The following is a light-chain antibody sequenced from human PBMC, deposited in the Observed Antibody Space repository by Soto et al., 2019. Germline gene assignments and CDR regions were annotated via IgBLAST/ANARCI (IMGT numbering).Light chain of an antibody. J-gene: IGLJ1*01. V-gene: IGLV2-14*01. Sequence: QSALTQPASVSGSPGQSITISCTGTSSDVGDYNYVSWYQQHPGKAPKLMIFDVSNRPSGVSNRFSGSKSGNTASLTISGLQAEDEADYYCSSYTSGSTRVFGTGTKLTVL. CDR2: DVS. CDR1: SSDVGDYNY. CDR3: SSYTSGSTRV.